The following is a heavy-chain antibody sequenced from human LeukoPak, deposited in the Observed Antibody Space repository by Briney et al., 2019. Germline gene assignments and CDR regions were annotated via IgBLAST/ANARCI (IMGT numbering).Heavy chain of an antibody. CDR2: IYYSGST. J-gene: IGHJ6*03. CDR1: GGSISSSSYY. CDR3: ARHYDFWSGYSAYMDV. V-gene: IGHV4-39*01. D-gene: IGHD3-3*01. Sequence: SETLSLTCTVSGGSISSSSYYWGWIRQPPGKGLEWIGRIYYSGSTYYNPSLKSRVTISVDTSKNQFSLKLSSVTAADTAVYYCARHYDFWSGYSAYMDVWGKGTTVTVSS.